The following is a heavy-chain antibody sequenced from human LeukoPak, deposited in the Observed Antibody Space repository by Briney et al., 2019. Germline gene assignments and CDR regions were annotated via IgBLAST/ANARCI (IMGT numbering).Heavy chain of an antibody. Sequence: SETLSLTCSVSGGFISNSGYYWAWIRQPPGKGLEWIGSIYYSGTTYYNPSLNSRVTISVNTSKNDFSLRMTSVTAADTAVYYCARESPWYDSSGYNLGWFDPWGQGTLVTVSS. D-gene: IGHD3-22*01. J-gene: IGHJ5*02. CDR2: IYYSGTT. CDR1: GGFISNSGYY. CDR3: ARESPWYDSSGYNLGWFDP. V-gene: IGHV4-39*02.